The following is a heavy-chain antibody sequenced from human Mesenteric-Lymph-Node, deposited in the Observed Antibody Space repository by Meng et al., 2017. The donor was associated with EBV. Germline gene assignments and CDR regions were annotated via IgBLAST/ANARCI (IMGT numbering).Heavy chain of an antibody. V-gene: IGHV4-34*01. D-gene: IGHD3-3*02. J-gene: IGHJ4*02. CDR3: ARGAIFGIVITYFDY. CDR2: ISQSGDT. CDR1: GGSFSGYH. Sequence: QGQLQEVGAGLLEPSETLSLTCEASGGSFSGYHWSWIRQPPGKGLEYIGEISQSGDTTYTPSLKSRVTISVDRSRNQFSLKMASVTAADTAVYYCARGAIFGIVITYFDYWSQGTLVTVSS.